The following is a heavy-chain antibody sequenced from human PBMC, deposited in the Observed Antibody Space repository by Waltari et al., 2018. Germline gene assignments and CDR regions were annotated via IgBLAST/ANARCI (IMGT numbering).Heavy chain of an antibody. CDR1: GITFSTYW. V-gene: IGHV3-7*01. D-gene: IGHD5-12*01. CDR2: IKQDGSTK. CDR3: GRDRGWRQHDY. J-gene: IGHJ4*02. Sequence: EVQLLESGGGLVEPGGSLRLSCEASGITFSTYWMGWVRQAPGKGLEWVANIKQDGSTKYYVDSVKGRFTISRDNAKNSLYLQMNSLRAEDTAVYYCGRDRGWRQHDYWGQGTLVTVSS.